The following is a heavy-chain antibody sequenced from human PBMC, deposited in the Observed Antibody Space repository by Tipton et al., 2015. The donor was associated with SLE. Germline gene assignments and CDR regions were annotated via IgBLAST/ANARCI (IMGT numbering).Heavy chain of an antibody. J-gene: IGHJ3*02. CDR3: ARGRTEVAFDI. Sequence: QLVQSGAEVKKPGASVKVSCKASGYTFIGYGICWVRQTPGQGLEWMGWISTHRNHTNSAQKFQDRLTLTTDKSTNTAYMELRSLKSDDTAVYYCARGRTEVAFDIWGQGTMVAVSS. V-gene: IGHV1-18*01. D-gene: IGHD1/OR15-1a*01. CDR2: ISTHRNHT. CDR1: GYTFIGYG.